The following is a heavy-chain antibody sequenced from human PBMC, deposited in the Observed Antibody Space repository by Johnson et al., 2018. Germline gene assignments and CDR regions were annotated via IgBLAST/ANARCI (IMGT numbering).Heavy chain of an antibody. CDR1: GFTFDDYA. D-gene: IGHD3-10*01. CDR3: AKEGWFGGNYYDYYMDV. CDR2: ISWNSGSI. J-gene: IGHJ6*03. Sequence: VQLVESGGGLVQPGRSLRLSCAASGFTFDDYAMHWVRQAPGKGLEWVSGISWNSGSIGYAVYVQGRFTISRDNAKNSLYPQMNSLRAEDTALYYCAKEGWFGGNYYDYYMDVWGKGTTVTVSS. V-gene: IGHV3-9*01.